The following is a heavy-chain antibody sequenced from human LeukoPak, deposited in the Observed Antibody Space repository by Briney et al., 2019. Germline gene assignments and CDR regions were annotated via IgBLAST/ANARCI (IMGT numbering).Heavy chain of an antibody. D-gene: IGHD2-21*01. CDR1: GFTFSSSA. CDR2: ISYDESNK. J-gene: IGHJ6*02. V-gene: IGHV3-30*03. Sequence: GRSLRLSCAASGFTFSSSAMHWVRQAPGKGLEWVAVISYDESNKYYADSVKGRFTISRDNAKNTLYLQMNSLRAEDTAVYYCARVRPDSPDYYYGMDVWGQGTTVTVSS. CDR3: ARVRPDSPDYYYGMDV.